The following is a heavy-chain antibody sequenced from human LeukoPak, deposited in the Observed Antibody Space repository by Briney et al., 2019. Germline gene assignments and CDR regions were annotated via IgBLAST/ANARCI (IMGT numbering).Heavy chain of an antibody. CDR2: LWSDGIKT. V-gene: IGHV3-33*01. Sequence: GGSLRLSCAASGFTFTIYPMHWVRQAPGKGLEWVAVLWSDGIKTDYADSVKGRFTISRDDSKNTLYLQMNSLRAEDTALYFCARDKVSVIPALDYWGQGTLVIVSS. CDR3: ARDKVSVIPALDY. J-gene: IGHJ4*02. D-gene: IGHD2/OR15-2a*01. CDR1: GFTFTIYP.